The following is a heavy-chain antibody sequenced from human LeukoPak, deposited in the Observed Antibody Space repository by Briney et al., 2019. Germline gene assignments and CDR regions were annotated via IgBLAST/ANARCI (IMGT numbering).Heavy chain of an antibody. Sequence: SQTLSLTCTVSGGSISSGGYYWSWIRQHPGKGLAWIGYIYYSGSTYYNPSLKSRVTISVDTSKNQFSLKLSSVTAADTAVYYCARGDYLYYFDHWGQGTLVTVSS. CDR2: IYYSGST. CDR3: ARGDYLYYFDH. J-gene: IGHJ4*02. CDR1: GGSISSGGYY. V-gene: IGHV4-31*03. D-gene: IGHD4-17*01.